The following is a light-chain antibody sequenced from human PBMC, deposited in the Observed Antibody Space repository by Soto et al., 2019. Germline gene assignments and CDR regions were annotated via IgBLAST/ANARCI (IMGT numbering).Light chain of an antibody. CDR1: QCISSY. V-gene: IGKV1D-8*01. J-gene: IGKJ1*01. CDR3: QQYYSFPHT. CDR2: AAS. Sequence: VTWMTQSPSLLSASTGDRVTISFRVSQCISSYLAWYQQKPGKAPELLIYAASTLQSGVPSRFSGSGSRTDFTLTISCLQSEDFATYYCQQYYSFPHTFGQGTKV.